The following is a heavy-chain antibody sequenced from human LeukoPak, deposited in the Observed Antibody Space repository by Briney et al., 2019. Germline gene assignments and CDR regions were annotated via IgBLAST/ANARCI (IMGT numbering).Heavy chain of an antibody. D-gene: IGHD3-22*01. Sequence: ASVKVSCKASGYTFTDFYIHWVRQAPGQGIEWMGWINPKRGDTNYAQKFQGRVTMTRDTSIRTAYLELSSLRSDDTAVYYCARAKDEYYYDSTGFYYWGQGTLVTVSS. CDR2: INPKRGDT. V-gene: IGHV1-2*02. J-gene: IGHJ4*02. CDR1: GYTFTDFY. CDR3: ARAKDEYYYDSTGFYY.